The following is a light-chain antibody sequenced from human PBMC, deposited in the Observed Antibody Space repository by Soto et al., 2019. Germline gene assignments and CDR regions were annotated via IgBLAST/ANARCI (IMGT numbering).Light chain of an antibody. CDR2: GIT. CDR3: HQYGSSLPYT. Sequence: EIVLTQSPGTLSLSPGERAILSCRASQSVSSNYLAWYQQKPGQAPRLLIAGITSRATGIPDSFSGSGSGTDFSLTISRLEPEDFAVYYCHQYGSSLPYTFGQGTKLEIK. V-gene: IGKV3-20*01. CDR1: QSVSSNY. J-gene: IGKJ2*01.